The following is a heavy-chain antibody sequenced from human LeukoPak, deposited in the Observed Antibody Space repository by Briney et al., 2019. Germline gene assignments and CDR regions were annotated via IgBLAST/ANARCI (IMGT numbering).Heavy chain of an antibody. Sequence: SETLSRTCTVSGGSISSYYWSWIRQPPGKGLEWIGYIYYSGSTNYNPSLKSRVTISVDTSKNQFSLKLSSVTAADTAVYYCARHDIARTYFDLWGRGTLVTVSS. CDR3: ARHDIARTYFDL. CDR1: GGSISSYY. D-gene: IGHD2-15*01. CDR2: IYYSGST. J-gene: IGHJ2*01. V-gene: IGHV4-59*08.